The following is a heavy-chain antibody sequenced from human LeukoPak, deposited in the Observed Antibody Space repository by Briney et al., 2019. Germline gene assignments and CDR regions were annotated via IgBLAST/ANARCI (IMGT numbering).Heavy chain of an antibody. CDR3: AKGWYSTTWNGGEGFDA. J-gene: IGHJ3*01. Sequence: PGGSLRLSCAASGFTFNIYGMHWVRQAPGKGLEWGTFIGSDGNNEYYADSVKGRFTISRDNSKNMLNLQMNSLRAEDTAVYQCAKGWYSTTWNGGEGFDAWGQGTMVTVSS. CDR2: IGSDGNNE. V-gene: IGHV3-30*02. D-gene: IGHD2-2*01. CDR1: GFTFNIYG.